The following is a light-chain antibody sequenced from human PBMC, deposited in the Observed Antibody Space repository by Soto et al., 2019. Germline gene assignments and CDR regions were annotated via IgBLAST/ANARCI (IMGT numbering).Light chain of an antibody. Sequence: QSVLTQPASVSGSPGQSITISCTGTSSDVGGYNFVSWYQQHPGKAPKLMIYEVANRPSGVSNRFSGSKSVNTASLTISGLQADDEADYYCSSYTSSSTWVFGGGTKLTVL. CDR1: SSDVGGYNF. J-gene: IGLJ3*02. CDR2: EVA. CDR3: SSYTSSSTWV. V-gene: IGLV2-14*01.